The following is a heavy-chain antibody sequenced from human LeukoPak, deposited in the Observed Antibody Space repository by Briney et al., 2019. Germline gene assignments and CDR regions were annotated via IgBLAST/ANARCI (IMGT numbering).Heavy chain of an antibody. CDR2: INPSGGNT. D-gene: IGHD3-22*01. CDR3: ARDPGYDTSGYYYGYFDY. CDR1: GYTFTSSY. Sequence: GASVKVSCKASGYTFTSSYMHWVRQAPGQGLEWMGIINPSGGNTTYAQKFQGRVTMTRDMSTSTVYMELSSLRSEDTAVYYCARDPGYDTSGYYYGYFDYWGLGTLVTVSP. J-gene: IGHJ4*02. V-gene: IGHV1-46*01.